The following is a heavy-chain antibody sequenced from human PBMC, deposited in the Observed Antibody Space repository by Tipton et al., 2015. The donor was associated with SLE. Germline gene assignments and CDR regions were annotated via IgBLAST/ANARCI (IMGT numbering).Heavy chain of an antibody. Sequence: TLSLTCTVSGDSIGSSGYYWGWIRQPPGKGLEWIGEINHSGSTNCNPSLKSRVTISVDTSKNQFSLKLTSVTAADTAMYYCARDGGHTYLLGSFDYWGQGTPVNVS. CDR1: GDSIGSSGYY. CDR2: INHSGST. V-gene: IGHV4-39*07. CDR3: ARDGGHTYLLGSFDY. D-gene: IGHD3-16*01. J-gene: IGHJ4*02.